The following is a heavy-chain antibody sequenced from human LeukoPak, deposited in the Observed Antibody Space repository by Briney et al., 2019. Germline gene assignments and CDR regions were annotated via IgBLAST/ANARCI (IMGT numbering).Heavy chain of an antibody. CDR3: ARALGSSWYPGWFDP. V-gene: IGHV3-64*01. D-gene: IGHD6-13*01. CDR1: GFTFSSYA. CDR2: ISSNGGST. J-gene: IGHJ5*02. Sequence: GGSLRLSCAASGFTFSSYAMSWVRQAPGKGLEYVSAISSNGGSTYYANSVKGRFTISRDNSKNTLYLQMGSLRAEDMAVYYCARALGSSWYPGWFDPWGQGTLVTVSS.